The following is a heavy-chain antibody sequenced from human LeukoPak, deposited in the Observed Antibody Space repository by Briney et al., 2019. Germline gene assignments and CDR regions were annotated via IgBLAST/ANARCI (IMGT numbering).Heavy chain of an antibody. CDR2: IYHSGRT. D-gene: IGHD2-8*01. V-gene: IGHV4-38-2*02. CDR1: GYSISSGYY. J-gene: IGHJ6*03. Sequence: PSETLSLTCTVSGYSISSGYYWGWIRQPPGKGLEWIGSIYHSGRTFYNPSLKSRVTISVDTSKNQFSLKLTSVTAADTAVHYCARAVLMVYATYYYYMDVWGKGTTVTVSS. CDR3: ARAVLMVYATYYYYMDV.